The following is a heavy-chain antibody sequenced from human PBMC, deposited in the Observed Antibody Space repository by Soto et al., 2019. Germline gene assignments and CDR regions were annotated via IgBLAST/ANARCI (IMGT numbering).Heavy chain of an antibody. CDR1: DFDFSSYG. J-gene: IGHJ4*02. CDR3: ARDSGWPILNFDN. V-gene: IGHV3-30*03. CDR2: SSYDGRET. Sequence: LRLSCAASDFDFSSYGIHWVRQAPGKGPEWVAASSYDGRETFYADSAKGRFTVSKEMSKNTAFLQMNALRHEDTAVYFCARDSGWPILNFDNWGQGTPVTVSS. D-gene: IGHD3-10*01.